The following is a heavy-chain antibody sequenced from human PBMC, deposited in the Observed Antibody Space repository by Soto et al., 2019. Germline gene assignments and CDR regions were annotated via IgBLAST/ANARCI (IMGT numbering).Heavy chain of an antibody. CDR1: GYTFTSSW. Sequence: PVESLNISCKVSGYTFTSSWIIWVLQMPGRGLEWMGKIDPRDSYTKYSPSFQDHVTISADKSISTAYLQWSSLKASDTAMYFCARPGYSSGGSAFEIWGQGTVVTV. CDR3: ARPGYSSGGSAFEI. J-gene: IGHJ3*02. V-gene: IGHV5-10-1*01. CDR2: IDPRDSYT. D-gene: IGHD6-19*01.